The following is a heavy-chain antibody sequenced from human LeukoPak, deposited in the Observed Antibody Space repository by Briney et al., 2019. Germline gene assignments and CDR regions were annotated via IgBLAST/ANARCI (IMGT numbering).Heavy chain of an antibody. CDR1: GGSFSGYY. D-gene: IGHD5-12*01. CDR2: INHSGST. J-gene: IGHJ4*02. Sequence: SETLSLTCAVYGGSFSGYYWSWIRQPPGKGLEWIGEINHSGSTNCNPSLKSRVTISVDTSEYQFSLKLSSVTAADTAVYYCAGSGYSGYDLNYWGQGTLVTVSS. V-gene: IGHV4-34*01. CDR3: AGSGYSGYDLNY.